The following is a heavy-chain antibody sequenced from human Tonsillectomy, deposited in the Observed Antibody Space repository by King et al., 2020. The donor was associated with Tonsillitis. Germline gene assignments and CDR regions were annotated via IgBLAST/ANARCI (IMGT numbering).Heavy chain of an antibody. Sequence: QLQESGPGLVKPSETLSLTCTVSGGSISSYYWNCIRQPAGKGLEWIGRIYVSGNTNYNPPLQSRVIMSVDTSKNQFSLKLSAVTAADTAVDYCASEVRGVRQFDYWGQGTLVTVSS. CDR1: GGSISSYY. V-gene: IGHV4-4*07. D-gene: IGHD3-10*01. CDR3: ASEVRGVRQFDY. CDR2: IYVSGNT. J-gene: IGHJ4*02.